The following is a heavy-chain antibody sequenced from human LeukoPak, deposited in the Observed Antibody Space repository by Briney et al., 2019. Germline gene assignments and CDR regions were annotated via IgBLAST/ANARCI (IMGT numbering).Heavy chain of an antibody. J-gene: IGHJ6*03. V-gene: IGHV1-69*06. CDR2: IIPISGTT. CDR3: ATLCCGSYYMDV. D-gene: IGHD2-15*01. Sequence: SVKLSCKASGGTLNSYVISWVRQAPGQGLEWMGGIIPISGTTNYAQKFQGRVTITADKSTSTAYMELSSLRSEDTAVYYCATLCCGSYYMDVWGKGTTVTVSS. CDR1: GGTLNSYV.